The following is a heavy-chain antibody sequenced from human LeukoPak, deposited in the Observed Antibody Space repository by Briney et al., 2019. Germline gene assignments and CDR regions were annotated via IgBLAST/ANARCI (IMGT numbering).Heavy chain of an antibody. J-gene: IGHJ4*02. D-gene: IGHD3-22*01. Sequence: PSETLSLTCAVYGGSFSGYYWSWIRQPPGKGLEWIGEINHSGSTNYNPSLKSRVTISVDTSKNQFSLKLSSVTAADTAVYYCASRYCYDSSGHNFDYWGQGTLVTVSS. CDR3: ASRYCYDSSGHNFDY. CDR2: INHSGST. V-gene: IGHV4-34*01. CDR1: GGSFSGYY.